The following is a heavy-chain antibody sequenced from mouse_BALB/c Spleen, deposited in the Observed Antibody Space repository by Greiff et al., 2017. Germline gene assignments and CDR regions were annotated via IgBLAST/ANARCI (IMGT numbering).Heavy chain of an antibody. D-gene: IGHD1-1*01. CDR1: GFSLTIYG. Sequence: QVQLKESGPGLVQPSQSLSITCTVSGFSLTIYGVHWVRQSPGKGLEWLGVIWSGGSTDYNAAFISRLSISKDNSKSQVFFKMNSLQANDTAIYYCARKGTTVVDYAMDYWGQGTSVTVSS. V-gene: IGHV2-2*02. CDR2: IWSGGST. J-gene: IGHJ4*01. CDR3: ARKGTTVVDYAMDY.